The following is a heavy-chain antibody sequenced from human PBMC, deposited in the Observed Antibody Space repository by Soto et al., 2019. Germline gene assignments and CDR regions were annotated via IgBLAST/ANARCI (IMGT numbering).Heavy chain of an antibody. D-gene: IGHD6-6*01. J-gene: IGHJ5*02. CDR1: GGSISSYY. CDR3: ARDLRVAARPGWFDP. V-gene: IGHV4-59*01. CDR2: IYYSGST. Sequence: SETLSLTCTVSGGSISSYYWSWIRQPPGKGLEWIGYIYYSGSTNYNPSLKSRVTISVDTSKNQFSPKLSSVTAADTAVYYCARDLRVAARPGWFDPWGQGTLVTVSS.